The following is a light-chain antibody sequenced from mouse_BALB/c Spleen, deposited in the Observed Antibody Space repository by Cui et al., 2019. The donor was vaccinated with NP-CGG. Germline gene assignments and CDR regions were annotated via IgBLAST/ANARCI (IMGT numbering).Light chain of an antibody. Sequence: QAVLSQESALTPSPGETVTPTCRSSTGAVTTSNYANWVQEKPDHLFTGLIGGTNNRAPGVPARFSGSLIGDKAALTITGAQTEDEAIYFCALWYSNHWVFGGGTKLTVL. CDR1: TGAVTTSNY. CDR2: GTN. J-gene: IGLJ1*01. CDR3: ALWYSNHWV. V-gene: IGLV1*01.